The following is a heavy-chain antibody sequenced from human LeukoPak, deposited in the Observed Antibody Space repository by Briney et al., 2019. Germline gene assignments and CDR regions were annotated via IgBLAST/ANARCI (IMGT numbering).Heavy chain of an antibody. CDR2: INHSGST. V-gene: IGHV4-39*07. Sequence: PSETLSLTCTVSGASVSSSSYYWSWIRQPPGKGLEWIGEINHSGSTNYNPSLKSRVTISVDTSKNQFSLKLSSVTAADTAVYYCARVSYRKKYYFDYWGQGTLVTVSS. CDR1: GASVSSSSYY. CDR3: ARVSYRKKYYFDY. D-gene: IGHD5-18*01. J-gene: IGHJ4*02.